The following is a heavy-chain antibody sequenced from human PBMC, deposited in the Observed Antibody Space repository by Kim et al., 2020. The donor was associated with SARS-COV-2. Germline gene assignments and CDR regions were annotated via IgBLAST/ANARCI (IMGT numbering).Heavy chain of an antibody. Sequence: ASVKVSCKASGYTFTSYGISWVRQAPGQGLEWMGWISAYNGNTNYAQKLQGRVTMTTDTSTSTAYMELRSLRSDDTAVYYCAGDKLYDYVWGSYRRTKAEYFQHWGQGTLVTVSS. CDR2: ISAYNGNT. CDR3: AGDKLYDYVWGSYRRTKAEYFQH. V-gene: IGHV1-18*04. CDR1: GYTFTSYG. D-gene: IGHD3-16*02. J-gene: IGHJ1*01.